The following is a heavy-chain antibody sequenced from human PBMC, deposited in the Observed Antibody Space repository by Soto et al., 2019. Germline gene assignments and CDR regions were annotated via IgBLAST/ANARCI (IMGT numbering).Heavy chain of an antibody. D-gene: IGHD3-9*01. J-gene: IGHJ2*01. CDR2: ISAYNGNT. CDR3: ARVGYPGRYFDWFWYFDL. Sequence: QVQLVQSGAEVKRPGASVKVSCKASGYTFTSYGISWVRQAPGQGLEWMGWISAYNGNTNYAQKLQGRVTMTTDTSTSTAYMELRSLRSDDTAMYYCARVGYPGRYFDWFWYFDLWGRGTLVTVSS. V-gene: IGHV1-18*01. CDR1: GYTFTSYG.